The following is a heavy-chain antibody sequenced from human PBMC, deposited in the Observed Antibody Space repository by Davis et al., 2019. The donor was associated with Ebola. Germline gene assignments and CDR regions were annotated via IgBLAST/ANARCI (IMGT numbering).Heavy chain of an antibody. Sequence: GESLKISCAASGFTFSDYYMSWVRQAPGKGLEWVSAISGSGGSTYYADSVKGRFTISRDNSKNTLYLQMNSLRAEDTAVYYCAKAALRWLYDYWGQGTLVTVSS. CDR1: GFTFSDYY. V-gene: IGHV3-23*01. CDR2: ISGSGGST. J-gene: IGHJ4*02. CDR3: AKAALRWLYDY. D-gene: IGHD4-23*01.